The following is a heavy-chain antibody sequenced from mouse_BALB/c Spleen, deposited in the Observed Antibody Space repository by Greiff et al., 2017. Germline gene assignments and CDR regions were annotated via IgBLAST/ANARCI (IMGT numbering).Heavy chain of an antibody. J-gene: IGHJ3*01. V-gene: IGHV1-19*01. CDR2: VNPYNGGT. CDR1: GYTFTDYY. D-gene: IGHD3-3*01. CDR3: AREGTY. Sequence: EVQLQQSGPELVKPGASVKMSCKASGYTFTDYYMDWVKQSHGESFEWIGRVNPYNGGTSYNQKFKGKATLTVDKSSSTAYMELNSLTSEDSAVYYCAREGTYWGQGTLVTVSA.